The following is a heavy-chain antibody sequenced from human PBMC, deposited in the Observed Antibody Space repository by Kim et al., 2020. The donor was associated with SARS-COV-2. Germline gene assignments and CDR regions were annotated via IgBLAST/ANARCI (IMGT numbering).Heavy chain of an antibody. Sequence: GGSLRLSCAASGFTFSSYGMHWVRQAPGKGLEWVAVISYDGSNKYYADSVKGRFTISRDNSKNTLYLQMNSLRAEDTAVYYCAGEGITRYYYYGMDVWGQGTTVTVSS. V-gene: IGHV3-33*05. CDR1: GFTFSSYG. D-gene: IGHD3-16*01. CDR3: AGEGITRYYYYGMDV. CDR2: ISYDGSNK. J-gene: IGHJ6*02.